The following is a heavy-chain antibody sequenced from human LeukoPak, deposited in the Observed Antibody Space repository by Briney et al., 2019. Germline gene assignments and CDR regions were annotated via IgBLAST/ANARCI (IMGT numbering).Heavy chain of an antibody. J-gene: IGHJ1*01. V-gene: IGHV4-59*01. Sequence: KPSETLSLTCAVSGGSISSYYWSWIRQPPGKGLEWIGYIYYSGSTNYNPSLTSRVTISIDTSKNQFSLKLSSVTAADTAVYYCARSGSSSSWYFQHWGQGTLVTVSS. CDR2: IYYSGST. D-gene: IGHD6-13*01. CDR1: GGSISSYY. CDR3: ARSGSSSSWYFQH.